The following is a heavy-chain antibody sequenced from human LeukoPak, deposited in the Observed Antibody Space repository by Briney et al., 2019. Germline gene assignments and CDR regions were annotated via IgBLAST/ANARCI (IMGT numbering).Heavy chain of an antibody. CDR1: GGSVSSGSYY. J-gene: IGHJ4*02. CDR3: AREDGSGSLGY. V-gene: IGHV4-61*01. Sequence: PSETLSLTCAVSGGSVSSGSYYWSWIRQPPGTGLEWIGYIYYSGSTNYNPSLKSRVTISVDTSKNQFSLKLSSVTAADTAVYYCAREDGSGSLGYWGQGTLVTVSS. CDR2: IYYSGST. D-gene: IGHD3-10*01.